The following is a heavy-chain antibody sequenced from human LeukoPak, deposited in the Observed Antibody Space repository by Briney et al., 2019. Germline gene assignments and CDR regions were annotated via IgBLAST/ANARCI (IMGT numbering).Heavy chain of an antibody. CDR3: ASRGIAAAGIDY. Sequence: SETLSLTCAVSGGSISSSNWWSWVRQPPVKGLEWIGEIYHSGSTNYNPSLKSRVTISVDKSKNQFSLKLSSVTAADTAVYYCASRGIAAAGIDYWGQGTLVTVSS. CDR2: IYHSGST. J-gene: IGHJ4*02. CDR1: GGSISSSNW. D-gene: IGHD6-13*01. V-gene: IGHV4-4*02.